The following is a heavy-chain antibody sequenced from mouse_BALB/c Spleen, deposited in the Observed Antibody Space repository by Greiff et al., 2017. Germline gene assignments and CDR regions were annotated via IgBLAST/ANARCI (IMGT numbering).Heavy chain of an antibody. V-gene: IGHV5-9-4*01. J-gene: IGHJ4*01. CDR1: GFTFSHYA. Sequence: EVQRVESGGGLVKPGGSLKLSCAASGFTFSHYAMSWIRQSPEKRLDWVAEINSDGSYTFYPDTVTGRFTISRDNAKNTLYLEMASLRSEDTAMYYCTRSQGYAMDYWGQGTSVTVSS. CDR3: TRSQGYAMDY. CDR2: INSDGSYT.